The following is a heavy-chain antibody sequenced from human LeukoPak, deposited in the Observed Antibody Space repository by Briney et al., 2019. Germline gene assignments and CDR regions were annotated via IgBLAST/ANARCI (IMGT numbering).Heavy chain of an antibody. CDR3: AKDSQLLSHYMDV. Sequence: LSLTCTVSGYSISSGYYWGWVRQAPGKGLEWVSGISWNSGSIGYADSVKGRFTISRDNAKNSLYLQMNSLRTEDTALYYCAKDSQLLSHYMDVWGKGTTVTISS. J-gene: IGHJ6*03. D-gene: IGHD2-2*01. CDR1: GYSISSGYY. V-gene: IGHV3-9*01. CDR2: ISWNSGSI.